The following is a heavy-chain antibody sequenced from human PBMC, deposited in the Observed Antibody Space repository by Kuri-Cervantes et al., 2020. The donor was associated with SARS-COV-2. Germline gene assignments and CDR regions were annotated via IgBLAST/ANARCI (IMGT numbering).Heavy chain of an antibody. D-gene: IGHD5-24*01. CDR2: INHSGST. J-gene: IGHJ4*02. CDR1: GGSFSGYY. CDR3: ARSARPGGEEMATIVHFDY. V-gene: IGHV4-34*01. Sequence: SETLSLTCAVYGGSFSGYYWSWIRQPPGKGLEWIGEINHSGSTNYNPSLKSRVTISVDTSKNQFSLKLSSVTAADTAVYYCARSARPGGEEMATIVHFDYWGQGTLVTVSS.